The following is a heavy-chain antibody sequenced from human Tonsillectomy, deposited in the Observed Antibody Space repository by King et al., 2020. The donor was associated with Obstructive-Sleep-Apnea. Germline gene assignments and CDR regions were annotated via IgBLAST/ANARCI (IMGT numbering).Heavy chain of an antibody. CDR3: ARCSLSSGWSDY. V-gene: IGHV3-11*01. J-gene: IGHJ4*02. CDR1: GVTFSDSY. Sequence: VQLVESGGGLVKPGGSLRLSCTASGVTFSDSYMRWIRQAPRKGLEWSAYISNSGSTTYYADSVQGRFTIARDNAKNSLYLQMNSLRVEDTAVYYCARCSLSSGWSDYWGQGTLVTVSS. CDR2: ISNSGSTT. D-gene: IGHD6-19*01.